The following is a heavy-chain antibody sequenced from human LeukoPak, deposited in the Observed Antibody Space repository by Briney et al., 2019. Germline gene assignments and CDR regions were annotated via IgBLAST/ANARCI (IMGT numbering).Heavy chain of an antibody. Sequence: SETLSLTCTVSGGSISSSSYYWGWIRQPPGKGLEWIGSIYYSGSTYYNPSLKSRVTISVDTSKNQFSLKLSSVTAADTAVYYCARVLILRYFDWWGGYFDYWGQGTLVTVSS. CDR2: IYYSGST. D-gene: IGHD3-9*01. J-gene: IGHJ4*02. CDR3: ARVLILRYFDWWGGYFDY. V-gene: IGHV4-39*07. CDR1: GGSISSSSYY.